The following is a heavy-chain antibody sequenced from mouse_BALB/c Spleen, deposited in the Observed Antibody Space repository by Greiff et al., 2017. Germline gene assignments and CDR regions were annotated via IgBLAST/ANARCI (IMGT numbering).Heavy chain of an antibody. J-gene: IGHJ4*01. CDR3: ARSTMITTRAMDD. CDR1: GFNIKDTY. Sequence: EVQLQQSGAELVKPGASVKLSCTASGFNIKDTYMHWVKQRPEQGLEWIGRIDPANGNTKYDPKFQGKATITADTSSNTDYLQLSILTSEDTAVYYCARSTMITTRAMDDGGKGTSVTGSS. CDR2: IDPANGNT. D-gene: IGHD2-4*01. V-gene: IGHV14-3*02.